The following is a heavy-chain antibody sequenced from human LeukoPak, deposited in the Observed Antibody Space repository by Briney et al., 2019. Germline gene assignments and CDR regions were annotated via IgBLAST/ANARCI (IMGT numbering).Heavy chain of an antibody. CDR2: FDPEDGET. J-gene: IGHJ4*02. CDR3: ATVACSGGSCYSLGY. V-gene: IGHV1-24*01. D-gene: IGHD2-15*01. CDR1: GYTLTELS. Sequence: GASVKVSCKVSGYTLTELSMHWVRQAPGKGLEWMGGFDPEDGETIYAQKFQGRVTMTEDTSTDTAHMELSSLRSEDTAVYYCATVACSGGSCYSLGYWGQGTLVTVSS.